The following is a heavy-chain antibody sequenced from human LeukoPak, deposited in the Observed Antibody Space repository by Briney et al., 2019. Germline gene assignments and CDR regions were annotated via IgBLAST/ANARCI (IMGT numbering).Heavy chain of an antibody. CDR3: ARGHRQWLRY. D-gene: IGHD6-19*01. J-gene: IGHJ4*02. CDR2: INHSGST. V-gene: IGHV4-34*01. Sequence: SETLSLTCAVYGGSFSGYYWSWIRQPPGKGLEWIGEINHSGSTNYNPSLKSRVTVSVDTSKNQFSLKLSSVTAADTAVYYCARGHRQWLRYWGQGTLVTVSS. CDR1: GGSFSGYY.